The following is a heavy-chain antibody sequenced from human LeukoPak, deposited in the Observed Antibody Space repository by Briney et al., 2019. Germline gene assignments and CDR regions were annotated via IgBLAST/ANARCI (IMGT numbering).Heavy chain of an antibody. J-gene: IGHJ5*02. CDR2: IYYSGST. CDR1: GGSISSYC. V-gene: IGHV4-59*01. D-gene: IGHD3-3*01. CDR3: ARERFWSGSRWYWFDP. Sequence: PSETLSLTCTVSGGSISSYCWSWIRQPPGKGLEWIGYIYYSGSTNYNPSLKSRVTISVDTSKNQFSLKLSSVTAADTAVYYCARERFWSGSRWYWFDPWGQGTLVTVSS.